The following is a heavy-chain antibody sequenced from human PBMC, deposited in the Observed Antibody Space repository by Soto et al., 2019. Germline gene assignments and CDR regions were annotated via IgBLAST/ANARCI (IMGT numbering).Heavy chain of an antibody. D-gene: IGHD2-15*01. Sequence: GGSLRLSCAASGFTVGSNYMSWVRQAPGKGLEWVSVIYSGGSTYYADSVKGRFTISRDNSKNTLYLQMNSLRAEDTAVYYCASEWTGECSGGSCEYFQHWGQGTRVTVSS. J-gene: IGHJ1*01. CDR2: IYSGGST. CDR1: GFTVGSNY. V-gene: IGHV3-66*01. CDR3: ASEWTGECSGGSCEYFQH.